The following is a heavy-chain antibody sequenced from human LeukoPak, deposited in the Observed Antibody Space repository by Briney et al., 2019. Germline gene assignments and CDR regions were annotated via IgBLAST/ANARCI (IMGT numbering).Heavy chain of an antibody. V-gene: IGHV3-30*18. CDR1: GFTFSGSG. Sequence: GGSLRLSCAASGFTFSGSGMHWVRQAPGKGLEWVAVISYDGSNKYYADSVKGRFTISRDNSKNTLYLQMNSLRAEDTAVYYCAKAEPDYYGSGSYWSFDYWGQGTLVTVSS. J-gene: IGHJ4*02. CDR2: ISYDGSNK. CDR3: AKAEPDYYGSGSYWSFDY. D-gene: IGHD3-10*01.